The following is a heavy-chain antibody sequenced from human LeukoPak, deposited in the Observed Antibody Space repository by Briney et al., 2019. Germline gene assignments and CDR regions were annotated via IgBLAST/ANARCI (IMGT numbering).Heavy chain of an antibody. CDR2: IYTSGST. D-gene: IGHD1-26*01. CDR3: ARAVSGSYFDY. J-gene: IGHJ4*02. V-gene: IGHV4-61*02. Sequence: EWIWRIYTSGSTNYNPSLKSRVTISVDTSKNQFSLKLSSVTAADTAVYYCARAVSGSYFDYWGQGTLVTVSS.